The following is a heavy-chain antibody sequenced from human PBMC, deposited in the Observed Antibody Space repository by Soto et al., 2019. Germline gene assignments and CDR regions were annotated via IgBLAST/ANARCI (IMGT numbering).Heavy chain of an antibody. CDR3: ARHARYYDILTGYSTLSWFDP. CDR1: GGSISSYY. V-gene: IGHV4-59*08. J-gene: IGHJ5*02. Sequence: QVQLQESGPGLVKPSETLSLTCTVSGGSISSYYWSWIRQPPGKGLEWIGYIYYSGSTNYNPSLKSRVTISVDTSKTQFSLKLSSVTAADTAVYYCARHARYYDILTGYSTLSWFDPWGQGTLVTVSS. CDR2: IYYSGST. D-gene: IGHD3-9*01.